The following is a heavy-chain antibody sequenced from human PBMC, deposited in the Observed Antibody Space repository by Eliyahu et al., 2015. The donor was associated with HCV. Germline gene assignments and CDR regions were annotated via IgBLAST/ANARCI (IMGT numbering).Heavy chain of an antibody. J-gene: IGHJ4*02. D-gene: IGHD3-10*01. Sequence: QVQLVQSGAEVKKPGASVKVSCKASGYTFTSYAMHWVRQAPGQRLEWMGWINAGNGNTKYSQKFQGRVTITRDTSASTAYMELSSLRSEDTAVYYCARAGLWFGDRHFDYWGQGTLVTVSS. V-gene: IGHV1-3*01. CDR1: GYTFTSYA. CDR2: INAGNGNT. CDR3: ARAGLWFGDRHFDY.